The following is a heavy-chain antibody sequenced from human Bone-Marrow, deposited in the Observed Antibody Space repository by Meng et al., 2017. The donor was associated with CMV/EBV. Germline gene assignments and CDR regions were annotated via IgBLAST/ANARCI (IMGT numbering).Heavy chain of an antibody. D-gene: IGHD3-3*01. J-gene: IGHJ4*02. CDR1: GGSVSSGSYY. Sequence: SETLSLTCTVSGGSVSSGSYYWSWIRQPPGKGREWIGYIYYSGSTNYNPSLKSRVTISVDTSKNQFSLKLSSVTAADTAVYYCARAGYYDFWSGYYTVFDYWGQGTLVTVSS. V-gene: IGHV4-61*01. CDR3: ARAGYYDFWSGYYTVFDY. CDR2: IYYSGST.